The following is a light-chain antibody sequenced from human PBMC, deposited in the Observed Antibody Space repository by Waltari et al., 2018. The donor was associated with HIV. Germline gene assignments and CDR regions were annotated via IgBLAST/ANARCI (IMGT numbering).Light chain of an antibody. CDR1: QAISNS. V-gene: IGKV1-27*01. J-gene: IGKJ1*01. CDR2: AAS. CDR3: QNYNNVPRT. Sequence: DIQLTQSPSSLSASVGDRVTITCRASQAISNSLAWYQQKPGKVPQHLIYAASTLQSGVPSRFSGFGSGTNFTLAITSVRPGDVATYFCQNYNNVPRTFGQGTKVEIK.